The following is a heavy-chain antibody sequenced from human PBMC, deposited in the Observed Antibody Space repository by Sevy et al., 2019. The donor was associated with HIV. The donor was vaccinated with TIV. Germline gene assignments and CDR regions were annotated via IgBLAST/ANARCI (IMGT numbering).Heavy chain of an antibody. CDR2: IFPIFATA. J-gene: IGHJ4*02. CDR1: GGTCSSSA. V-gene: IGHV1-69*13. CDR3: TSGLAVSVDY. Sequence: ASVKVSCKASGGTCSSSAISWVRQAPGQGLEWMGGIFPIFATANYAQKFPGRLTITADESTCTAYMELSSLRSDDTAVYYCTSGLAVSVDYWGQGTLVTVSS. D-gene: IGHD6-19*01.